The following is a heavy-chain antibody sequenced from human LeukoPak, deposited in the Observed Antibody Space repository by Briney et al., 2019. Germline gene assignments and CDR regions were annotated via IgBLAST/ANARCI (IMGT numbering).Heavy chain of an antibody. V-gene: IGHV4-59*01. D-gene: IGHD2-21*02. CDR1: GGSISSYY. CDR2: IYYGGST. J-gene: IGHJ2*01. CDR3: ARDRGDDNWYFDL. Sequence: PSETLSLTCTVSGGSISSYYWSWIRQPPGKGLEWIGYIYYGGSTNYNPSLKSRVTISVDTSKNQFSLKLSSVTAADAAVYYCARDRGDDNWYFDLWGRGTLVTVSS.